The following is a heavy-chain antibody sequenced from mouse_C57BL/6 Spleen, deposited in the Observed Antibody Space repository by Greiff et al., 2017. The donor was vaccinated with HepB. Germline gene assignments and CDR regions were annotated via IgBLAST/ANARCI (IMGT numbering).Heavy chain of an antibody. CDR2: ISDGGSYT. V-gene: IGHV5-4*01. Sequence: EVKLVESGGGLVKPGGSLKLSCAASGFTFSSYAMSWVRQTPEKRLEWVATISDGGSYTYYPDNVKGRFTISRDNAKNNLYLQMSHLKSEDTAMYYCARDRGRGPYYFDYWGQGTTLTVSS. J-gene: IGHJ2*01. CDR1: GFTFSSYA. CDR3: ARDRGRGPYYFDY.